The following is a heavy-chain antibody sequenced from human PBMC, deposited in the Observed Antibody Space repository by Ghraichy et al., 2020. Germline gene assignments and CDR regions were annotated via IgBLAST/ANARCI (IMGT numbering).Heavy chain of an antibody. CDR2: IKRDGSET. Sequence: GGSLRLSCAASGFNFTASWMNWVRQAPGKGLEWVAGIKRDGSETYHADSVKGRLTISRDNAKNFLYLQMNGLRVEDTAVYYCARDRAYKAFDYWGQGILVSVSS. CDR3: ARDRAYKAFDY. CDR1: GFNFTASW. V-gene: IGHV3-7*03. J-gene: IGHJ4*02. D-gene: IGHD5-24*01.